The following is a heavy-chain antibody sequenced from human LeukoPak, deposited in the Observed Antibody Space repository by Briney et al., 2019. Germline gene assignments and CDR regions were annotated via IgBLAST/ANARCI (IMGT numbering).Heavy chain of an antibody. D-gene: IGHD2-2*01. CDR1: GYSISSGDYY. CDR3: ARVIVVVPAAKVYDAFDI. Sequence: SETLSLTCAVSGYSISSGDYYWSWIRQPPGKGLEWIGYIYYSGSTYYNPSLKSRVTISVDTSKNQFSPKLSSVTAADTAVYYCARVIVVVPAAKVYDAFDIWGQGTMVTVSS. V-gene: IGHV4-30-4*08. J-gene: IGHJ3*02. CDR2: IYYSGST.